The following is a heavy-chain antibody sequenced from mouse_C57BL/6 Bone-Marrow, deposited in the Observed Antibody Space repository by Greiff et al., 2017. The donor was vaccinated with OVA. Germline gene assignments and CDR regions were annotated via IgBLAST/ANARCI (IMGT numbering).Heavy chain of an antibody. V-gene: IGHV1-47*01. CDR2: FHPYNDDT. CDR1: GYTFTTYP. CDR3: ATGGYDYGYAMDY. J-gene: IGHJ4*01. D-gene: IGHD2-4*01. Sequence: VQLVESGAELVKPGASVKMSCKASGYTFTTYPIEWMKQNHGKSLEWIGNFHPYNDDTKYNEKFKGKATLTVEKSSSTVYLELSRLTSDDSAVYYCATGGYDYGYAMDYWGQGTSVTVSS.